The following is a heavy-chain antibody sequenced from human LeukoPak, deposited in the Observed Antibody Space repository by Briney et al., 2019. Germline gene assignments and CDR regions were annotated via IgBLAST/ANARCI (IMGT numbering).Heavy chain of an antibody. CDR2: IDPSGGST. CDR1: GYTFTSYH. Sequence: ASVKVSCKASGYTFTSYHMHWVRQAPGQGLEWMGIIDPSGGSTSYAQKFQGRVTMTRDTSTSTVYMELSSLRSEDTAVYYCATTGVVMSGFAEGSFDYWGQGTLVTVSS. D-gene: IGHD5-12*01. V-gene: IGHV1-46*03. J-gene: IGHJ4*02. CDR3: ATTGVVMSGFAEGSFDY.